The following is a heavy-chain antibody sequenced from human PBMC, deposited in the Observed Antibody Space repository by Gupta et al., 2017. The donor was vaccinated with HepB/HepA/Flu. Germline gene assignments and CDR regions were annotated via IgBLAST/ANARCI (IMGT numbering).Heavy chain of an antibody. J-gene: IGHJ4*01. CDR3: ARDTLVGPAAIGEGFDY. Sequence: QVQLVQSGAEVKKPGSSVKVSCKASGGTFSSYAISWVRQAPGQGLEWMGGIIPSFGTANYAQKFQGRVTITADESTSTAYMELSSLRSEDTAVYYCARDTLVGPAAIGEGFDYWGHGTLVTVSS. V-gene: IGHV1-69*01. CDR1: GGTFSSYA. D-gene: IGHD2-2*02. CDR2: IIPSFGTA.